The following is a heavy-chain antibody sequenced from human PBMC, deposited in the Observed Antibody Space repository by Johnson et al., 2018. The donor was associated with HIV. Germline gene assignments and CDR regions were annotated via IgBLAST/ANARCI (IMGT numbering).Heavy chain of an antibody. Sequence: QVYLVESGGGVVQPGRSLRLSCAASGFTFSSYGMHWVRQAPGKGLEWVAVISYDGSEKDYVDSVKGRFTISRDIAKNSLYLQMSGLRAEDTAVYYCARVRASGWGSYPNDAFDIWGQGTMVTVSS. CDR2: ISYDGSEK. CDR3: ARVRASGWGSYPNDAFDI. D-gene: IGHD3-16*02. J-gene: IGHJ3*02. CDR1: GFTFSSYG. V-gene: IGHV3-30*03.